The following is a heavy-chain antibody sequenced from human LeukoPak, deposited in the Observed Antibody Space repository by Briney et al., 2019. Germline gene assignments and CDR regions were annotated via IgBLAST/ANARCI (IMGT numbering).Heavy chain of an antibody. D-gene: IGHD3-10*01. J-gene: IGHJ3*02. CDR2: INPNSGGT. Sequence: ASVKVSCKASGYTFTSYGISWVRQAPGQGLEWMGWINPNSGGTNYAQKFQGRVTMTRDTSISTAYMELSRLRSDDTAVYYCARVGITMVRGAFDIWGQGTMVTVSS. CDR3: ARVGITMVRGAFDI. CDR1: GYTFTSYG. V-gene: IGHV1-2*02.